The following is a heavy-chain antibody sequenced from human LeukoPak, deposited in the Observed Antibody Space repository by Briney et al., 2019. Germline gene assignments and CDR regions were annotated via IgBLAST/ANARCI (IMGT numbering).Heavy chain of an antibody. Sequence: GESLKISCRGSGYSFTSYWIGWVRQMPGKGLEWMGIIYPGDSDTRYSPSFQGQVTISADKSISTAYLQWSSLKASDTAMYYCARAVEMATVYFDYWGQGTLVTVSS. CDR3: ARAVEMATVYFDY. J-gene: IGHJ4*02. D-gene: IGHD5-24*01. CDR2: IYPGDSDT. V-gene: IGHV5-51*01. CDR1: GYSFTSYW.